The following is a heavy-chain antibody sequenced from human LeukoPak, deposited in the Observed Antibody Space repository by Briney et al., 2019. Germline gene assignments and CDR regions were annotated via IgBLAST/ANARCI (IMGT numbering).Heavy chain of an antibody. CDR2: IYYSGST. CDR1: GGSISSYY. V-gene: IGHV4-59*08. J-gene: IGHJ4*02. D-gene: IGHD5-24*01. CDR3: ARISRDGFIEY. Sequence: PSETLSLTCTVSGGSISSYYWSWIRQPPGKGLEWIGYIYYSGSTNYNPSLKSRVTISVDTSKNQFSLKLSSVTAADTAVYYCARISRDGFIEYWGQGTLVTVSS.